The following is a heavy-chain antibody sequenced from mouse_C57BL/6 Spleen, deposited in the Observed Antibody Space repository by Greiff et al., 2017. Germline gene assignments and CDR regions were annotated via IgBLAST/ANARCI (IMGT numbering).Heavy chain of an antibody. J-gene: IGHJ3*01. CDR2: IYPGSGST. CDR3: AREGAYGNFWFAY. V-gene: IGHV1-55*01. Sequence: VQLQQPGAELVKPGASVKMSCKASGYTFTSYWITWVQQRPGQGLEWIGDIYPGSGSTNYNEKFKSKATLTVDTSSSTAYMQLSSLTSEDSAVYYCAREGAYGNFWFAYWGQGTLVTVSA. CDR1: GYTFTSYW. D-gene: IGHD2-1*01.